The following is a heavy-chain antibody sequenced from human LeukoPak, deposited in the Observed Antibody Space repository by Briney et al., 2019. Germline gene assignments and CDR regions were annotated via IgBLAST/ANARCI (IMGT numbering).Heavy chain of an antibody. CDR1: GYTFTGYY. J-gene: IGHJ4*02. CDR2: INPNSGGT. V-gene: IGHV1-2*02. D-gene: IGHD6-6*01. CDR3: AREEQLVSSFDY. Sequence: ASVKVSCKASGYTFTGYYMHWVRQAPGQGLEWMGWINPNSGGTNYAQRFQGRVTMTRDTSISTAYMELSRLRSDDTAVYYCAREEQLVSSFDYWGQGTLVTVSS.